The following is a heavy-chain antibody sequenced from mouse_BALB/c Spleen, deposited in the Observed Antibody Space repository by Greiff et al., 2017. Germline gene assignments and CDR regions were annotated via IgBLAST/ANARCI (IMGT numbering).Heavy chain of an antibody. CDR2: ISSGGSYT. Sequence: EVHLVESGGDLVKPGGSLKLSCAASGFTFSSYGMSWVRQTPDKRLEWVATISSGGSYTYYPDSVKGRFTISRDNAKNTLYLQMSSLKSEDTAMYYCARRITTALFDYWGQGTTLTVSS. CDR1: GFTFSSYG. J-gene: IGHJ2*01. D-gene: IGHD1-2*01. V-gene: IGHV5-6*01. CDR3: ARRITTALFDY.